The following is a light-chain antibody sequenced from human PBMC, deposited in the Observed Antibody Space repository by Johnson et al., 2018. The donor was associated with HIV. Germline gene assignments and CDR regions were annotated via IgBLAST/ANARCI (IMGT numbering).Light chain of an antibody. J-gene: IGLJ1*01. CDR1: SSDMGNYA. CDR2: ENN. CDR3: GTWDSYLTAGV. Sequence: QSVLTQPPSVSAAPGQKVTISCSGSSSDMGNYAVSWYQQLPGTAPKLLIYENNKRPSGIPDRFPASKSGTSATLGITGLQTGDEADYYCGTWDSYLTAGVCGTGTKVTVL. V-gene: IGLV1-51*02.